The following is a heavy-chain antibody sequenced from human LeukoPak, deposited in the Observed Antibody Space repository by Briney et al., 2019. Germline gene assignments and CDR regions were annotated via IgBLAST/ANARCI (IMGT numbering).Heavy chain of an antibody. J-gene: IGHJ4*02. CDR2: INHSGST. CDR1: GGSFSGYY. D-gene: IGHD4-17*01. Sequence: SETLSLTCAVYGGSFSGYYWSWIRQPPGKGLEWIGEINHSGSTNYNPSLKSRVTISVDTSKNQFSLKLSSVTAADTAVYYCAREFDYGDDSDYWGQGTLATVSS. CDR3: AREFDYGDDSDY. V-gene: IGHV4-34*01.